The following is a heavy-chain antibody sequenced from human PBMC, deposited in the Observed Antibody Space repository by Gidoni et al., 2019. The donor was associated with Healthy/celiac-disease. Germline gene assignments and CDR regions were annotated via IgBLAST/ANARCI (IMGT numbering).Heavy chain of an antibody. CDR1: GFTFSTYG. Sequence: QVQLVESGGGVVQPGRSLRLSCAASGFTFSTYGMHWVRQAPGKGLEWVAVISYDGNNKYYADSVKGRFTISRDNSKNTLYLQMNSLTAEDTAVYYCAKSHSPAKYDYFMDVWGKGTTVTVSS. V-gene: IGHV3-30*18. CDR2: ISYDGNNK. J-gene: IGHJ6*03. CDR3: AKSHSPAKYDYFMDV. D-gene: IGHD5-18*01.